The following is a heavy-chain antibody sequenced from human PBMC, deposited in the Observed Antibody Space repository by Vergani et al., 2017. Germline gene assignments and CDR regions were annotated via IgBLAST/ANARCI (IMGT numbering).Heavy chain of an antibody. V-gene: IGHV3-30-3*01. CDR3: ARAGGSKLRYFDWLAYYFDY. Sequence: QVQLVESGGGVVQPGRSLRLSCAASGFTFSSYAMHWVRQAPGKGLEWVAVISYDGSNKYYADSVKGRFTISRDHSKNTLYLQMNSLRAEDTAVYYCARAGGSKLRYFDWLAYYFDYWGQGTLVTVSS. D-gene: IGHD3-9*01. CDR2: ISYDGSNK. J-gene: IGHJ4*02. CDR1: GFTFSSYA.